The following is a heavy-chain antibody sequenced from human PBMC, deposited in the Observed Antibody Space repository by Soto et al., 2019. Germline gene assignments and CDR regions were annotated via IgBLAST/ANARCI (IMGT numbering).Heavy chain of an antibody. CDR2: INHSGSA. J-gene: IGHJ6*02. Sequence: SETLSLTCAVYGGSLSGYYWSWIRQSPGKGLEWTGQINHSGSANYHPSLKSRVTIFLRTSGNEFSLELSSVTAADTAVYYCARPTRQWLGLRYYYGMDVWGQGTTVTVSS. CDR1: GGSLSGYY. D-gene: IGHD6-19*01. V-gene: IGHV4-34*01. CDR3: ARPTRQWLGLRYYYGMDV.